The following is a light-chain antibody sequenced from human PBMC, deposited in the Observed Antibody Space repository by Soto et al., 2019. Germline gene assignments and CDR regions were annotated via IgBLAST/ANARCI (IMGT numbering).Light chain of an antibody. CDR1: QSVRSH. Sequence: EVVMTQSPATLSVSPGERATLSCRASQSVRSHLAWYQQKPGQAPSLLIFGASTRATGVPARFSGSESGTEFTLTISSLQSEYVALYFCQQYNDWPRTFGGGTKVEMK. CDR2: GAS. CDR3: QQYNDWPRT. J-gene: IGKJ4*01. V-gene: IGKV3-15*01.